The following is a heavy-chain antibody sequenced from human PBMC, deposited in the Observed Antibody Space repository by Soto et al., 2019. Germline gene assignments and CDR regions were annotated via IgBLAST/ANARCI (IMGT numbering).Heavy chain of an antibody. D-gene: IGHD3-22*01. J-gene: IGHJ6*02. CDR2: IWYDGSNK. CDR3: STDAPWYYYDSSGLYYRDGMDV. CDR1: GFTFSSYG. V-gene: IGHV3-33*01. Sequence: PGGSLRLSCAASGFTFSSYGMHWVRQAPGKGLEWVAVIWYDGSNKYYADSVKGRFTISRDNSKNTLYLQMNSLKTEDTAVYYCSTDAPWYYYDSSGLYYRDGMDVWGQGTKVTVSS.